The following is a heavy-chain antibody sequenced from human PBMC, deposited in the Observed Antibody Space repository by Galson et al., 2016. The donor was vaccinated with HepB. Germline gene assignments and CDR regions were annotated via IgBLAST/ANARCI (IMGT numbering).Heavy chain of an antibody. J-gene: IGHJ4*02. Sequence: SLRLSCAVSGFTFRNHQMHWVRRVPGKGLVWVARIEGDGSSPIYADSVKGRFTISRDNAENTLCLQMNSLRAEDTAVYYCARDLSGPDYWGQGTLVTVSS. CDR3: ARDLSGPDY. V-gene: IGHV3-74*01. CDR1: GFTFRNHQ. CDR2: IEGDGSSP.